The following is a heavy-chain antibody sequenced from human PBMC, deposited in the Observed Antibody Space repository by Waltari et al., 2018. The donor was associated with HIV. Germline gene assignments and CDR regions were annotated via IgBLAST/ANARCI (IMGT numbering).Heavy chain of an antibody. CDR3: AKESCCDPPCESSDP. Sequence: EVKLLASWGGLVQRGGSLIFSCEASGLTFTDYAMTWVRQAAGEGLEGVSSAIGNGRTTYYAASEKSRFTISRDTSKNTLYLQLDSLRGEDTAIYYCAKESCCDPPCESSDPWGQGTLVTVSS. V-gene: IGHV3-23*01. J-gene: IGHJ5*02. CDR1: GLTFTDYA. D-gene: IGHD2-21*01. CDR2: AIGNGRTT.